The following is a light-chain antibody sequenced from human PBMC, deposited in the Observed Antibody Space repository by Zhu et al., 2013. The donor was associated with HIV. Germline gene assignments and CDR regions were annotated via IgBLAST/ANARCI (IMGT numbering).Light chain of an antibody. CDR1: QGISNS. Sequence: DSQMTQSPSSLSASVGDRVTITCRASQGISNSLAWYQQKPGKVPKLLIYAASTLQSGVPSRFSGSGSGTAFTLTISSLQPEDVATYYCQKYNTAPXTFGEGPRWRS. CDR2: AAS. J-gene: IGKJ4*01. V-gene: IGKV1-27*01. CDR3: QKYNTAPXT.